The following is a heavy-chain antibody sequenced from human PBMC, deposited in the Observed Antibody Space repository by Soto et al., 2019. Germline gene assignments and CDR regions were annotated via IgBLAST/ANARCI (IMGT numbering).Heavy chain of an antibody. V-gene: IGHV3-30*18. CDR3: AKGGRQWLVTSDFNY. Sequence: HPGGSLRLSCAASGFTFSDYAMHWVRQAPGKGLEWVAVVSHDGRNTHYADSVKGRFTISRDSSKNTVSLEMTSLRVEDTAVYYCAKGGRQWLVTSDFNYWGQGA. CDR1: GFTFSDYA. CDR2: VSHDGRNT. D-gene: IGHD6-19*01. J-gene: IGHJ4*02.